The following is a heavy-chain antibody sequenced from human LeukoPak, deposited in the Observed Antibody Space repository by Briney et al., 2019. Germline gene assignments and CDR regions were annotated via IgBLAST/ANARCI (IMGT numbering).Heavy chain of an antibody. CDR3: AKKTYNYPIKGNFDY. D-gene: IGHD1-20*01. CDR1: GFTFSTYG. V-gene: IGHV3-33*06. Sequence: PGRSLRLSCAASGFTFSTYGMHWVRQAPGKGLEWLTDIWYDGSNKYYTDSVKGRFTISRDNSKNTLYLQMNSLRAEDTAVYYCAKKTYNYPIKGNFDYWGQGTLVTVSS. CDR2: IWYDGSNK. J-gene: IGHJ4*02.